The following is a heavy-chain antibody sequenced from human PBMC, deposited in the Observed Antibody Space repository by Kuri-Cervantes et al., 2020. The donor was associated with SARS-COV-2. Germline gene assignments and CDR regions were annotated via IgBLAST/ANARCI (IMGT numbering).Heavy chain of an antibody. J-gene: IGHJ5*02. CDR1: GFTFSSYG. Sequence: GESLKISCAASGFTFSSYGMHWVRQAPGKGLEWVAVISYDGSNKYYADSVKGRFTISRDNSKNTLYLQMNSLRAEDTAVYYCAKDAGYSSSWYVGGSIWFDPWGQGTLVTVSS. CDR3: AKDAGYSSSWYVGGSIWFDP. CDR2: ISYDGSNK. V-gene: IGHV3-30*18. D-gene: IGHD6-13*01.